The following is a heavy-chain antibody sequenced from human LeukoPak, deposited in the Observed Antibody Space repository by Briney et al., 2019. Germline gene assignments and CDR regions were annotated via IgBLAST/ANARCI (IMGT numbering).Heavy chain of an antibody. V-gene: IGHV3-23*01. CDR3: AKLISIVLVPASMFH. D-gene: IGHD2-2*01. CDR2: ISGSGGST. Sequence: GGSLRLSCAASGFTFNNYAMSWVRQAPGKGLEWVSAISGSGGSTDYADSVKGRFTVSRDNSKNTLYSQMNSLRAEDTAVYYCAKLISIVLVPASMFHWGQGTLVTVSS. CDR1: GFTFNNYA. J-gene: IGHJ4*02.